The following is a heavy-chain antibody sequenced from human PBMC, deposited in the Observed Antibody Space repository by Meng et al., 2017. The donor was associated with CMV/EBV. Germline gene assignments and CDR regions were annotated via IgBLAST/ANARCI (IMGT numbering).Heavy chain of an antibody. CDR2: ISSSGSIM. CDR1: GFPFSNYE. V-gene: IGHV3-48*03. Sequence: GGSLRLSCAASGFPFSNYEMNWVRQAPGKGLEWVSYISSSGSIMYYADSVKGRFTISRDNAKNSLYLQMNSLRAEDTAVYYCARDPYYWDSGSYFDYWGQGTLVIVSS. CDR3: ARDPYYWDSGSYFDY. J-gene: IGHJ4*02. D-gene: IGHD1-26*01.